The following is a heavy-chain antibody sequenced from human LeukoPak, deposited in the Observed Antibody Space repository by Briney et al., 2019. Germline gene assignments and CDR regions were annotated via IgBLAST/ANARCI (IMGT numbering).Heavy chain of an antibody. CDR3: AKDFGGLLWFGELFPSYYFDY. J-gene: IGHJ4*02. CDR2: IRYDGSNK. CDR1: GFTFSSYG. Sequence: GGSLRLSCAASGFTFSSYGMHWVRQAPGKGLEWVAFIRYDGSNKYYADSVKGRFTISRDNSMNTLYLQMNSLRAEDTAVYYCAKDFGGLLWFGELFPSYYFDYWGQGTLVTVSS. D-gene: IGHD3-10*01. V-gene: IGHV3-30*02.